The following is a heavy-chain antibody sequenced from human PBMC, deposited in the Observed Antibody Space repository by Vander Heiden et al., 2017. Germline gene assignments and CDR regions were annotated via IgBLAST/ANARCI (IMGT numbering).Heavy chain of an antibody. CDR2: IYYDGSNK. CDR1: GVTFSNYG. D-gene: IGHD6-13*01. Sequence: CPASGVTFSNYGIHWVRQAPGKGLEWVALIYYDGSNKYYADSVKGRFTISRDSSKDTVYVQMNSLRAEDTAVYYCAREGIAGGYGMDVWGQGTTVTVSS. V-gene: IGHV3-33*01. CDR3: AREGIAGGYGMDV. J-gene: IGHJ6*02.